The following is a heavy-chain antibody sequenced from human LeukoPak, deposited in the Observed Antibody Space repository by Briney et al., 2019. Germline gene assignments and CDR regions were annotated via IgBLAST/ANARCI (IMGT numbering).Heavy chain of an antibody. CDR2: INQDGGEK. CDR1: GFTFSSYW. CDR3: ARDLVRGVRRNYYYYGMDV. J-gene: IGHJ6*02. Sequence: GGSLRLSCAASGFTFSSYWMSWVRQAPGKGLEWVANINQDGGEKFFVDSVKGRFTISRDAKNSLYLQMNSLRAEDTAVYYCARDLVRGVRRNYYYYGMDVWGQGTTVTVSS. D-gene: IGHD3-10*01. V-gene: IGHV3-7*05.